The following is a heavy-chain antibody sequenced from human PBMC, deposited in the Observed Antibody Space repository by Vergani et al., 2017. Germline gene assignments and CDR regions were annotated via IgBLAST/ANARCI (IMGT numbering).Heavy chain of an antibody. V-gene: IGHV3-53*04. CDR3: ARAGRGLTPDY. J-gene: IGHJ4*02. CDR2: IYSGGST. D-gene: IGHD1-26*01. CDR1: GFTVSSNY. Sequence: EVQLVESGGGLVQPGGSLRLSCAASGFTVSSNYMSWARQAPGKGLEWVSVIYSGGSTDYADSVKGRFTISRHNSKNTLYLQMNSLRAEDTAVYYCARAGRGLTPDYWGQGTLVTVSS.